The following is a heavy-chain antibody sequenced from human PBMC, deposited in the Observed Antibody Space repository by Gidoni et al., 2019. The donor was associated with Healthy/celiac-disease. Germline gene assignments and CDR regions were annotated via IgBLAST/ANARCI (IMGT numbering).Heavy chain of an antibody. J-gene: IGHJ5*02. V-gene: IGHV3-9*01. CDR2: ISLNSGSI. Sequence: EVQLVESGGGVVQPGRSLRLSCAGPGCTFDDYAMHWVRLAPGRGRECVSGISLNSGSIGYADSVKGRFTISSDNAKNSLSLQMNSLRAEDTALYYCANDKGGFLGINWFDPWGQGTLVTVSS. CDR1: GCTFDDYA. CDR3: ANDKGGFLGINWFDP. D-gene: IGHD3-3*01.